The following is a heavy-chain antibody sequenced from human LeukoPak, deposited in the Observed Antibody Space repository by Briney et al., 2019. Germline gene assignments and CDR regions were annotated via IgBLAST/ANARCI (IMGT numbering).Heavy chain of an antibody. V-gene: IGHV4-4*07. CDR3: ARDGEDIAVAGTDWFDP. J-gene: IGHJ5*02. Sequence: PSETLSLTCTVSGGSISSYYWSWIRQPAGKGLEWIGRIYTSGSTNYNPSLKGRVTMSVDTSKNQFSLKLSSVTAADTAVYYCARDGEDIAVAGTDWFDPWGQGTLVTVSS. D-gene: IGHD6-19*01. CDR1: GGSISSYY. CDR2: IYTSGST.